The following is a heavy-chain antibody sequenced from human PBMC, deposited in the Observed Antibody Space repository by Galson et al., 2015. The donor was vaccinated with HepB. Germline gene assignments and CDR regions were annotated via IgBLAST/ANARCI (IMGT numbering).Heavy chain of an antibody. CDR2: IIPIFGTA. CDR3: ARGKLRRPTGKNYYYYYGMDV. D-gene: IGHD4-17*01. J-gene: IGHJ6*02. CDR1: GGTFSSYA. V-gene: IGHV1-69*13. Sequence: SVKVSCKASGGTFSSYAISWVRQAPGQGLEWMGGIIPIFGTANYAQKFQGRVTITADESTSTAYMELSSLRSEDTAVYYCARGKLRRPTGKNYYYYYGMDVWGQGTTVTVSS.